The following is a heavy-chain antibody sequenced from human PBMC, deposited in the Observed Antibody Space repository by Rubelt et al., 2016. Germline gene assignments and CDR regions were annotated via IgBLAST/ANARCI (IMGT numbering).Heavy chain of an antibody. D-gene: IGHD2-21*01. Sequence: QVQLQESGPGLVKPSETLSLTCTVSGYSIRSGYYWGWIRQPPGKGLEWIGSIHQSGTTYYTPSLKSRVTLSVDTSKNQFSLKQTSVTAADTAVYYCAREVGYTYCSFYWGQGTLVTVSS. CDR1: GYSIRSGYY. CDR3: AREVGYTYCSFY. J-gene: IGHJ4*02. CDR2: IHQSGTT. V-gene: IGHV4-38-2*02.